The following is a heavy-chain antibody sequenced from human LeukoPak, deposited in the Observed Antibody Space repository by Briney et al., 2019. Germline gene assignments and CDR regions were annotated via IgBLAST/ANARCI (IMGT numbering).Heavy chain of an antibody. CDR2: INPSGGST. CDR1: GYTFTSYY. Sequence: ASVKVSCKASGYTFTSYYMHWVRQAPGQGLEWMGIINPSGGSTSYAQKFQGRVTMTRDTSTSTVYMELSSLRSEDTAVYYCSREGYSSSSTWYFDFWGRGALVTVSS. V-gene: IGHV1-46*01. CDR3: SREGYSSSSTWYFDF. D-gene: IGHD6-6*01. J-gene: IGHJ2*01.